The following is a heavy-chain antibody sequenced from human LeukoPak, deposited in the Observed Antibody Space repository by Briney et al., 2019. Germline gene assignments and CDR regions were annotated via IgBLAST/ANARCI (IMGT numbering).Heavy chain of an antibody. CDR3: ARVIYDSSGYYSDAFDI. Sequence: SQTLSLTCTVSGGSISSGSYYWSWIRQPAGKGLEWIGRIYTSGSTNYNPSLKSRVTISVDTSKNQFSLKLSSVTAADTAVYYCARVIYDSSGYYSDAFDIWGQGTMVTVSS. CDR2: IYTSGST. J-gene: IGHJ3*02. V-gene: IGHV4-61*02. CDR1: GGSISSGSYY. D-gene: IGHD3-22*01.